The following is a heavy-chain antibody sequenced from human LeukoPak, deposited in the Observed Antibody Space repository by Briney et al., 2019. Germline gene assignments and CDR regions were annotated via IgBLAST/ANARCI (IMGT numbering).Heavy chain of an antibody. CDR3: AREGGSGRTGATVDAFDI. D-gene: IGHD3-10*01. CDR2: IIPIFGTA. CDR1: GGTFSSYA. J-gene: IGHJ3*02. Sequence: SVKVSCKASGGTFSSYAISWVRQAPGQRLEWMGGIIPIFGTANYAQKFQGRVTITTDESTSTAYMELSSLRSEDTAVYYCAREGGSGRTGATVDAFDIWGQGTMVTVSS. V-gene: IGHV1-69*05.